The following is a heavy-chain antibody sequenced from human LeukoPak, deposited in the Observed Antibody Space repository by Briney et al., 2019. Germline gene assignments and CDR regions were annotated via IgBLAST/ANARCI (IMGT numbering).Heavy chain of an antibody. CDR2: IHYSGRT. CDR1: GGSISSNTYY. J-gene: IGHJ4*02. D-gene: IGHD1-26*01. V-gene: IGHV4-39*01. Sequence: SETLSLTCTVSGGSISSNTYYWGWIRQTPEKGLDWIGSIHYSGRTLYNPSLDSRITTSVDTSTHQFSLRLTSVTGADTAVYYCARHTPATVGIYFDYWGQGTLVTVSS. CDR3: ARHTPATVGIYFDY.